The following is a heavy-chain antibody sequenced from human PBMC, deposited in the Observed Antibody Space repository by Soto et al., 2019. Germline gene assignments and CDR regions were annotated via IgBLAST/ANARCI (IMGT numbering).Heavy chain of an antibody. CDR2: ISAYNGNT. V-gene: IGHV1-18*01. Sequence: AASVKVSCKASGYTFTSYGISWVRQAPGQGLEWMGWISAYNGNTNYAQKLQGRVTMTTDTSTSTAYMELRSLRSDDTAVYYCARSCSSTSCYVPFDYWGQGTLVTVSS. CDR1: GYTFTSYG. J-gene: IGHJ4*02. D-gene: IGHD2-2*01. CDR3: ARSCSSTSCYVPFDY.